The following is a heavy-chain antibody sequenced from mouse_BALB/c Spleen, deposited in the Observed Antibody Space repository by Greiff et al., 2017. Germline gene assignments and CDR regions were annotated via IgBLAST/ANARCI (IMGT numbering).Heavy chain of an antibody. CDR1: GFTFSDYY. V-gene: IGHV5-4*02. J-gene: IGHJ4*01. CDR3: ASGNPYYYAMDY. Sequence: EVQGVESGGGLVKPGGSLKLSCAASGFTFSDYYMYWVRQTPEKRLEWVATISDGGSYTYYPDSVKGRFTISRDNAKNNLYLQMSRLKSEDTAMYYCASGNPYYYAMDYWGQGTSVTVSS. CDR2: ISDGGSYT. D-gene: IGHD2-1*01.